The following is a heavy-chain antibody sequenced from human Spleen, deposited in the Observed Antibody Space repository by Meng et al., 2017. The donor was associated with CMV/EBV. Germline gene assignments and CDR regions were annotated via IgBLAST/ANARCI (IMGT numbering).Heavy chain of an antibody. Sequence: TFSSYAMHWVRQAPGKGLEWMAVISYDGSNQYYADSVKGRFTISRDNSKNTLYLQMNSLRAEDTAVYYCARVDPANYYESSGFYGPLDYWGQGTLVTVSS. CDR3: ARVDPANYYESSGFYGPLDY. J-gene: IGHJ4*02. D-gene: IGHD3-22*01. CDR2: ISYDGSNQ. CDR1: TFSSYA. V-gene: IGHV3-30*04.